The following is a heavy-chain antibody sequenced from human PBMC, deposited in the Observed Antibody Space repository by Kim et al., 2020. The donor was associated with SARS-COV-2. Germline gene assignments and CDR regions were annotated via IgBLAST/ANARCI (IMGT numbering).Heavy chain of an antibody. V-gene: IGHV3-30*07. Sequence: ESVKGRFTIARDKSKNTLYLQMNSLRAEDTAGYYCARDRLVGATSYGMDVWGQGTTVTVSS. D-gene: IGHD1-26*01. CDR3: ARDRLVGATSYGMDV. J-gene: IGHJ6*02.